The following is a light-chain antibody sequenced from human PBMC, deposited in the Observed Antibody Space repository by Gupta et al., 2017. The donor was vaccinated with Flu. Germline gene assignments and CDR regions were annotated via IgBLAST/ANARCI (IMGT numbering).Light chain of an antibody. CDR2: KAS. CDR1: QNIDAW. Sequence: PSTLSASLGARVTITGRASQNIDAWLDWYQQRPGKAPSLLIYKASTAESGVPSSFSGRGSGTEFTLTISSLQPDDLATYYCQQENNSPWTFGQGTKV. CDR3: QQENNSPWT. J-gene: IGKJ1*01. V-gene: IGKV1-5*03.